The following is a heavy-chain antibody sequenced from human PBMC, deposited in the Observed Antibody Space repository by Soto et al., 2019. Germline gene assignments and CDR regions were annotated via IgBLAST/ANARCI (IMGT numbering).Heavy chain of an antibody. D-gene: IGHD2-2*02. J-gene: IGHJ6*02. CDR3: ARFVRSCSGTTCYTRADV. CDR1: TGSVSSGTYS. CDR2: IYY. V-gene: IGHV4-61*01. Sequence: SETLSLTCTVSTGSVSSGTYSWSWVRQPPGKGLEWIGYIYYNPSLKSRVTMSVDMSKNQFSLKLRSVIVADTAVYHCARFVRSCSGTTCYTRADVWGQGTTVTVSS.